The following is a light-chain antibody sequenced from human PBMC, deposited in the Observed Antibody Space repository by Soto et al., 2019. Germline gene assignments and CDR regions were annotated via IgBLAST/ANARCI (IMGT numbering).Light chain of an antibody. Sequence: EIVLTQSPGTLSLSPGERATLSCRASERLSSVYLAWYQQRPGQPPRLLIYGASNRATGIPDRFSGSGSGTDFTLIINRLEPEDFAVYYCQQYDSSPRTFGQGTKVDIK. CDR2: GAS. V-gene: IGKV3-20*01. CDR3: QQYDSSPRT. CDR1: ERLSSVY. J-gene: IGKJ1*01.